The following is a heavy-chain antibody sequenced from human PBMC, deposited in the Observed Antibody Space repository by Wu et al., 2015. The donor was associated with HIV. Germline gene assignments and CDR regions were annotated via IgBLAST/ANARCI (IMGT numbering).Heavy chain of an antibody. D-gene: IGHD6-19*01. CDR2: ISANGGDT. CDR1: GFDFNSHV. J-gene: IGHJ4*02. Sequence: QVQLVQSGDEVKNPGASVEVSCKASGFDFNSHVISWVRQAPGQGLEWLGWISANGGDTNYAQKFQDRITLTTDTSANIVFMHLGSLRPDDTAVYYCAREQDTRGNSGWQTFDYWGQGTLVTVSS. CDR3: AREQDTRGNSGWQTFDY. V-gene: IGHV1-18*04.